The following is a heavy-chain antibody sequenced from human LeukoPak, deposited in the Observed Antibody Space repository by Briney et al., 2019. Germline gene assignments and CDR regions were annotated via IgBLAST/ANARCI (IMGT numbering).Heavy chain of an antibody. CDR1: VGSISSYY. J-gene: IGHJ5*02. D-gene: IGHD3-10*01. CDR3: ARGGYYGSGNDFRFDP. Sequence: SETLSLTCTVSVGSISSYYWSWIRQSPGKGLECIGYIHYTGSTNYNPSLKSRVTISVETSKNQFSLKLKSVTAADTAVNYCARGGYYGSGNDFRFDPWGQGTLVTVSS. CDR2: IHYTGST. V-gene: IGHV4-59*01.